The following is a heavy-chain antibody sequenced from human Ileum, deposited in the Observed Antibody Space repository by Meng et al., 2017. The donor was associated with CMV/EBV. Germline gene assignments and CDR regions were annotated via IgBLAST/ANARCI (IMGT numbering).Heavy chain of an antibody. V-gene: IGHV4-59*12. D-gene: IGHD2-21*01. CDR1: GASISNYY. CDR2: IHYSGGT. CDR3: ARAQGQSDSPRAYFDS. Sequence: GSLRLSCTVSGASISNYYWSWIRQPPGKGLEWIGYIHYSGGTNYSPSLKSRVTMSIDTSKNQFSLKLSSVTAADTAVYYCARAQGQSDSPRAYFDSWGQGMLVTVSS. J-gene: IGHJ4*02.